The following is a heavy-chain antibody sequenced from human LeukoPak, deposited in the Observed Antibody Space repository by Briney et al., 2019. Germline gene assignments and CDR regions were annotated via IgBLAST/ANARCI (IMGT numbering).Heavy chain of an antibody. J-gene: IGHJ5*02. D-gene: IGHD6-19*01. CDR3: ARDYSSGWYPHGWFDP. V-gene: IGHV3-21*01. CDR2: ISSSSSYI. CDR1: GFTFSSYS. Sequence: PGGSLRLSCAASGFTFSSYSMNWVRQAPGKGLEWVSSISSSSSYIYYADSVKGRFTISRDNAKNSLYLQMNSLRAEDTAVYSCARDYSSGWYPHGWFDPWGQGTLVTVSS.